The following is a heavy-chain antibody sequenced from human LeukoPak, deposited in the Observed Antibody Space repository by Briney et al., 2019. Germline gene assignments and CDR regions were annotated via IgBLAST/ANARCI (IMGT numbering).Heavy chain of an antibody. CDR3: ARGYYYGSGSYWDY. CDR1: GGTFSSYA. CDR2: IIPIFGTA. D-gene: IGHD3-10*01. Sequence: SVKVSCKASGGTFSSYAISWVRQAPGQGLEWMGGIIPIFGTANYAQKLQGRVTMTTDTSTSTAYMELRSLRSDDTAVYYCARGYYYGSGSYWDYWGQGTLVTVSS. J-gene: IGHJ4*02. V-gene: IGHV1-69*05.